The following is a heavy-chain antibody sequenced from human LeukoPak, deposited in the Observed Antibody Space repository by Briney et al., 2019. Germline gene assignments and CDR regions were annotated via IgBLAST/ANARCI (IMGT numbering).Heavy chain of an antibody. J-gene: IGHJ4*02. D-gene: IGHD7-27*01. CDR3: ARSSGDFDY. Sequence: SETLSLTCAVYGGSFSGYYWSWIRQPPGKGLEWIGEINHSGSTNYNPSLKSRVTISVDTSKNQFSLKLSSVTAADTAVYYCARSSGDFDYWGQGTLVTVST. CDR2: INHSGST. V-gene: IGHV4-34*01. CDR1: GGSFSGYY.